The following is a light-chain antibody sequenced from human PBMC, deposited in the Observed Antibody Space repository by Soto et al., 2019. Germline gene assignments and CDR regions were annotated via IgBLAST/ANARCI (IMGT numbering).Light chain of an antibody. CDR2: EVS. CDR1: SSDVGGYNY. V-gene: IGLV2-14*01. CDR3: SSYTSSTTYV. Sequence: QSALTQPASVSGSPGQSITFSCTGTSSDVGGYNYVSWYQQHPGKVPKLMIYEVSNRPSGVSNRFSGSKSGNTASLTISGLQAEDEADYYCSSYTSSTTYVFGTGTKVTVL. J-gene: IGLJ1*01.